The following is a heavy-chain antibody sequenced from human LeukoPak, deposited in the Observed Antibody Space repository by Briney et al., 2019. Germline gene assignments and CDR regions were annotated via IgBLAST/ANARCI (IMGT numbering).Heavy chain of an antibody. V-gene: IGHV3-64D*06. CDR2: MRSNRGST. D-gene: IGHD5-12*01. CDR3: VKNSGYEHFDS. Sequence: PGGSLRLSCAASGFAFSNYGMHWVRQAPGKGLEYVSAMRSNRGSTYYADSVKGRFSISRDNSKNTLHLQMSSLRAEDTAVYYCVKNSGYEHFDSWGQGTLVTVLS. CDR1: GFAFSNYG. J-gene: IGHJ4*02.